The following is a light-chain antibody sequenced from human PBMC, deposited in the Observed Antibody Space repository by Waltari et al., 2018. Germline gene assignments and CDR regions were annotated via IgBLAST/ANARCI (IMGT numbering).Light chain of an antibody. V-gene: IGKV4-1*01. CDR2: WAS. CDR3: LQYSTTPWT. CDR1: QSVLYSPNNKNY. Sequence: DFVMTQPPDSLAVSLGERATINCKSSQSVLYSPNNKNYLAWYQQKPGQPPRLLISWASTRESGVPDRCSASGAGTDFTLAYSSLQAEDVAVYYCLQYSTTPWTFGQGTKVEIK. J-gene: IGKJ1*01.